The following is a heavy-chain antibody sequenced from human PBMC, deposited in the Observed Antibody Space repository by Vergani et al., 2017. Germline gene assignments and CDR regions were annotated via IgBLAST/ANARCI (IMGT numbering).Heavy chain of an antibody. CDR1: GFTFSSYG. Sequence: QVQLVESGGGVVKPGGSLRLSCAASGFTFSSYGMHWVRQAPGKGLEWVAFIMYDGSNNYYADSVKGRFTISRDNSKNTLYLQMNSLRAEDTAVYYCAKGHYYYDSSGLDDWGQGSLVTVSS. D-gene: IGHD3-22*01. CDR3: AKGHYYYDSSGLDD. CDR2: IMYDGSNN. J-gene: IGHJ4*02. V-gene: IGHV3-30*02.